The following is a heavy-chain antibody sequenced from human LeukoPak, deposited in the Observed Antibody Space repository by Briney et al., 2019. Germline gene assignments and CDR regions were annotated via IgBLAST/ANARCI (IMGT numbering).Heavy chain of an antibody. D-gene: IGHD6-19*01. CDR1: GFTFSSYA. J-gene: IGHJ4*02. Sequence: GGSLRLSCAASGFTFSSYAMSWVRQAPGKGLEWVSAISGSGGSTYYADSVKGRFTISRDNSKITLYLQMNSLRAEDTAVYYCAKVIAVFYYFDYWGQGTLVTVSS. CDR2: ISGSGGST. CDR3: AKVIAVFYYFDY. V-gene: IGHV3-23*01.